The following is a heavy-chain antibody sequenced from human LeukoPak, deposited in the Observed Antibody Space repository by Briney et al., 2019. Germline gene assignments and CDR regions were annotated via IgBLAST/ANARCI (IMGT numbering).Heavy chain of an antibody. CDR2: ISWNSGRI. CDR1: GFPFEDYA. J-gene: IGHJ4*02. Sequence: GGSLRLSCAASGFPFEDYAMNWVRHAPGKGLEWVSGISWNSGRIDYADSVKGRFTISRDNAKNSLYPQMNSLRAEDTAVYYCARAGGPPYSGWLFDYWGQGTLVTVSS. CDR3: ARAGGPPYSGWLFDY. D-gene: IGHD6-19*01. V-gene: IGHV3-9*01.